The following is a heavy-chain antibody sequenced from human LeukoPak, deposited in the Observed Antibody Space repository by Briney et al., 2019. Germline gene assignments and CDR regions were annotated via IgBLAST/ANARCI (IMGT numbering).Heavy chain of an antibody. CDR1: GGSISSGSYY. CDR2: IYTSGST. V-gene: IGHV4-61*02. D-gene: IGHD4-11*01. J-gene: IGHJ6*03. Sequence: SQTLSLTCTVSGGSISSGSYYWSWIRQPAGKGLEWIGRIYTSGSTNYNPSLKSRVTISVDTSKSQFSLKLSSVTAADTAVYYCARGRGGLYRVTTSDYYYYYYMDVWGKGTTVTVSS. CDR3: ARGRGGLYRVTTSDYYYYYYMDV.